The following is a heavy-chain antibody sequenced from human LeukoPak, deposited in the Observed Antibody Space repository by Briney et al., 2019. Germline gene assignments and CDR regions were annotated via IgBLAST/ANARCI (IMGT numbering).Heavy chain of an antibody. Sequence: SETLSLTCTVSGYSISSGYYWGWIRQPPGKGLEWIGNIYHSGSTYYNPSLKSRVTISVDTSKNQFSLKLSSVTAADTAVYYCARTVDTAMGYYFDYWGQGTLVTVSS. J-gene: IGHJ4*02. CDR3: ARTVDTAMGYYFDY. V-gene: IGHV4-38-2*02. CDR2: IYHSGST. CDR1: GYSISSGYY. D-gene: IGHD5-18*01.